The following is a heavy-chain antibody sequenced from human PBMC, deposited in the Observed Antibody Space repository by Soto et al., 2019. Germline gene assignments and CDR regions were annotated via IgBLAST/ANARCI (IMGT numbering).Heavy chain of an antibody. V-gene: IGHV4-39*01. CDR1: GGSISSSSYY. Sequence: SETLSLTCTVSGGSISSSSYYWGWIRQPPGKGLEWIGSIYYSGSTYYNPSLKSRVTISVDTSKNQFSLKLSSVTAADTAVYYCARQAIRSFFMDVWGQGTTVTVSS. J-gene: IGHJ6*02. D-gene: IGHD3-16*01. CDR2: IYYSGST. CDR3: ARQAIRSFFMDV.